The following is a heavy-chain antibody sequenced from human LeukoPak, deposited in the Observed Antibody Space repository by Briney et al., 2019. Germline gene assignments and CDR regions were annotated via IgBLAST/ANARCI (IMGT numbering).Heavy chain of an antibody. CDR2: IYYSGST. J-gene: IGHJ5*02. D-gene: IGHD2-2*01. Sequence: SETLSLICTVSGGSISSGGYYWSWIRQHPGKGLEWIGYIYYSGSTYYNPSLKSRVTISVDTSKNQFSLKLSSATAADTAVYYCARAFGGIVPAAPYRFDPWGQGTLVTVSS. CDR3: ARAFGGIVPAAPYRFDP. V-gene: IGHV4-31*03. CDR1: GGSISSGGYY.